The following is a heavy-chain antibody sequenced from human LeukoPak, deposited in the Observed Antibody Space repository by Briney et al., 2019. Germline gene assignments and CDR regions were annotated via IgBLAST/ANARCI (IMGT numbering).Heavy chain of an antibody. J-gene: IGHJ5*02. CDR1: GYTFTSYW. CDR3: ATYRYYIEGYNWFDP. CDR2: IYPGDSDT. D-gene: IGHD3-10*01. Sequence: GESLKISCKGSGYTFTSYWIGWVRQMPGKGLEWMGIIYPGDSDTRYSPSFQGQVTISADKSISTAYLQWSSLKASDTAMYYCATYRYYIEGYNWFDPWGPGTLVTVSS. V-gene: IGHV5-51*01.